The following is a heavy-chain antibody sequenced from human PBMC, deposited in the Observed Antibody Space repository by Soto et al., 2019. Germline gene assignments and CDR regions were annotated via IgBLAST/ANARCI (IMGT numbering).Heavy chain of an antibody. J-gene: IGHJ4*02. V-gene: IGHV4-39*07. CDR2: FYSSGSI. CDR1: VSSLTAGGYY. Sequence: SATRSLTCFVCVSSLTAGGYYWSWIRHHPGKGLEWIGSFYSSGSIIYNPSLRSRVSISGDTSSNQFSMSLTSVTAADTARYYGARMYKPGSGGLHRWGEGIRVTV. D-gene: IGHD1-20*01. CDR3: ARMYKPGSGGLHR.